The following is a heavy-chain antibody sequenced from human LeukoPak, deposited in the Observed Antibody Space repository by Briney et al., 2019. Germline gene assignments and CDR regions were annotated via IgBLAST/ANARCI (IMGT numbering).Heavy chain of an antibody. D-gene: IGHD6-19*01. CDR2: ISAYNGNT. Sequence: GASVKVSCKASGYTFTSYGISWVRQAPGQGLEWMGWISAYNGNTNYAQKLQGRVTMTTDTSTSTAYMELRSLRSDDTAVYYCARAPQYRYSSGWQEFDYWGQGTLVTVSS. CDR3: ARAPQYRYSSGWQEFDY. CDR1: GYTFTSYG. J-gene: IGHJ4*02. V-gene: IGHV1-18*01.